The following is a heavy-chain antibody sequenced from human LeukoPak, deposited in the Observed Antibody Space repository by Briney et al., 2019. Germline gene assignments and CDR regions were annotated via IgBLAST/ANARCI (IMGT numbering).Heavy chain of an antibody. CDR2: IIPIFATA. V-gene: IGHV1-69*05. Sequence: AVNVSCKASGGTFSSYAIRWVRQAPGQGLAWMGGIIPIFATANYAQKFQGRVTITTDESTSTAYMELSSLRSEDTAVYYCARGPGLERFDYWGQGTLVTVSS. CDR1: GGTFSSYA. CDR3: ARGPGLERFDY. D-gene: IGHD1-1*01. J-gene: IGHJ4*02.